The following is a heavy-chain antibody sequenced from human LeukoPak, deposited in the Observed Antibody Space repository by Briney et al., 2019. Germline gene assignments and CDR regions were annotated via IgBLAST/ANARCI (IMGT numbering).Heavy chain of an antibody. Sequence: YYSGSTNYNPSLKSRVTISVDTSKNQFSLKLSSVTAADTAVYYCARGRIAAAGTVEYFDYWGQGTLVTVSS. CDR3: ARGRIAAAGTVEYFDY. CDR2: YYSGST. V-gene: IGHV4-59*09. J-gene: IGHJ4*02. D-gene: IGHD6-13*01.